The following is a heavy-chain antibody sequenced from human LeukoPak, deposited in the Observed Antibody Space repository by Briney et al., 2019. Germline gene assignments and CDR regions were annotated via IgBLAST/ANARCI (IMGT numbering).Heavy chain of an antibody. CDR2: IKNDGSET. D-gene: IGHD6-19*01. Sequence: GGSLRLSCAVSGFNFRDHWMDWVRQAPGKGLEWVGHIKNDGSETYYLDSLKGRFSISRDNTNNALYLQMNSLRVEDTAVYYCVKNDGWFHLAQWGQGTLVTVSP. CDR3: VKNDGWFHLAQ. J-gene: IGHJ4*02. V-gene: IGHV3-7*03. CDR1: GFNFRDHW.